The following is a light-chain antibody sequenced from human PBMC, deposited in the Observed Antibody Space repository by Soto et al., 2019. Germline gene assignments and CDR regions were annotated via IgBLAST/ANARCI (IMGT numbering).Light chain of an antibody. CDR1: ESISSH. V-gene: IGKV3-15*01. CDR2: EAS. CDR3: QQYNYLWT. Sequence: EIVMTQSPATLSVSTGERVTLSCRASESISSHLAWYQQRPGRSPRLLIHEASTRATGISARFSGSGSRTEFTLTISSLQSEDCAVYYCQQYNYLWTFGQGTRVELK. J-gene: IGKJ1*01.